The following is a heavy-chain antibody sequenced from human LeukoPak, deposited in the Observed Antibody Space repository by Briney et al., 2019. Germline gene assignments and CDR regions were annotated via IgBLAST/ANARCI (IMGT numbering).Heavy chain of an antibody. J-gene: IGHJ4*02. CDR1: GFTFSSYE. V-gene: IGHV3-48*03. Sequence: GGSLRLSCAASGFTFSSYEMNWVRQAPGKGLEWVSYISSSGSTIYYADSVKGRFTISRDNAKNSLYLQMNSLRAEDTAVYYCARDGGRVLMNHLALDYWGQGTLVTVSS. D-gene: IGHD2-8*01. CDR3: ARDGGRVLMNHLALDY. CDR2: ISSSGSTI.